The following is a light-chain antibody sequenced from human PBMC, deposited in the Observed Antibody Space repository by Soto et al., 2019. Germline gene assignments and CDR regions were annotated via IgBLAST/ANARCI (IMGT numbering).Light chain of an antibody. CDR1: SSDFGGYNY. V-gene: IGLV2-14*03. Sequence: QSVLTQPASVSGSPGQSINISCTGTSSDFGGYNYVSWYQHHPGKAPKLIIYDVSNRPSGVSNPFSGSKSGNTASLTISGLQPEDEADYYCSSYTTSNTRQIVFGTGT. CDR2: DVS. CDR3: SSYTTSNTRQIV. J-gene: IGLJ1*01.